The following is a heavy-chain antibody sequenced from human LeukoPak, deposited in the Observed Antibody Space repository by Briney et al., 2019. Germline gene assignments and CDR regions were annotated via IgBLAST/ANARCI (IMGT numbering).Heavy chain of an antibody. CDR1: GFTFSSYA. Sequence: GGSLRLSCAASGFTFSSYAMSWVRQAPGKGLEWVSAISGSGGSTYYADSVKGRFTISRDNSKNTLYLQMNSLKTEDTAVYYCTRGFVGSCSSASCWPYYFDDWGQGTLVTVSS. D-gene: IGHD2-2*01. CDR3: TRGFVGSCSSASCWPYYFDD. V-gene: IGHV3-23*01. CDR2: ISGSGGST. J-gene: IGHJ4*02.